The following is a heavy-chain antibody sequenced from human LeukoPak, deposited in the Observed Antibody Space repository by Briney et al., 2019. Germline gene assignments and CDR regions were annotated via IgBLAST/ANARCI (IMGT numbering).Heavy chain of an antibody. D-gene: IGHD1-1*01. CDR2: IIPIFGTA. V-gene: IGHV1-69*01. J-gene: IGHJ3*02. CDR3: ARDQLGAFDI. Sequence: ASEKVSCKASGGTFSSYAISWVRQAPGQGLEWMGGIIPIFGTANYAQKFQGRVTITADESTSTAYMELSSLRSEDTAVYYCARDQLGAFDIWGQGTMVTVSS. CDR1: GGTFSSYA.